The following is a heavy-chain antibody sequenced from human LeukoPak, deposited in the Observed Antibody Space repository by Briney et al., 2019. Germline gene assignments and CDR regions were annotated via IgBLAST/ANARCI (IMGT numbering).Heavy chain of an antibody. Sequence: ASVKVSCKVSGYTLTELSMHWVRQATGQGLEWMGWMNPNSGNTGYAQKFQGRVTMTRNTSISTAYMELSSLRSEDTAVYYCARAGIFGAYYYYGMNVWGQGTTATVSS. CDR2: MNPNSGNT. CDR3: ARAGIFGAYYYYGMNV. V-gene: IGHV1-8*01. D-gene: IGHD2-15*01. J-gene: IGHJ6*02. CDR1: GYTLTELS.